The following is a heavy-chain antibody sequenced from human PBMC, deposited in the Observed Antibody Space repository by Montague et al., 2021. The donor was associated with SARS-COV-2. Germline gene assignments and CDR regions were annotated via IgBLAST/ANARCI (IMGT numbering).Heavy chain of an antibody. D-gene: IGHD7-27*01. CDR1: GGSISGDNYY. J-gene: IGHJ2*01. Sequence: TLSLTCTVSGGSISGDNYYWTWIRQHPGKGLEWIAYIYYTGSTYYNPSLQSRLRTSLDTSKNQFSLTLTSVTPADTAIYYCARNRGWGSRGAGYIDLWGRGT. CDR2: IYYTGST. CDR3: ARNRGWGSRGAGYIDL. V-gene: IGHV4-31*03.